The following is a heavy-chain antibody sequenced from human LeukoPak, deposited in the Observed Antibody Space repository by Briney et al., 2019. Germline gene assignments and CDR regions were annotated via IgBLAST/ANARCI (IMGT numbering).Heavy chain of an antibody. CDR1: GFTFSSYD. J-gene: IGHJ5*01. CDR2: VSGRGGRT. CDR3: ARENTMTGWFDS. Sequence: GGSLRLSCAASGFTFSSYDMNWVRQAPGKGLEWVSTVSGRGGRTYYADSVKGRFTISRDNSKNTLYLQMNSLRAEDTAVYYCARENTMTGWFDSWGQGTLVTVSS. V-gene: IGHV3-23*01. D-gene: IGHD3-22*01.